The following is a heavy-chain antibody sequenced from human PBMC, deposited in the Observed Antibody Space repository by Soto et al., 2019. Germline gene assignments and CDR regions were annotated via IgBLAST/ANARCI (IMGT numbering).Heavy chain of an antibody. Sequence: SETLSLTCAVSGYSISSGYYWGWIRQPPGKGLEWIGSIYHSGSTYYNPSLKSRVTISVDTSKNQFSLKLSSVTAADTAVYYCARGRHIVVVTATPLIFDYWGQGTLVTVSS. V-gene: IGHV4-38-2*01. J-gene: IGHJ4*02. CDR1: GYSISSGYY. CDR2: IYHSGST. D-gene: IGHD2-21*02. CDR3: ARGRHIVVVTATPLIFDY.